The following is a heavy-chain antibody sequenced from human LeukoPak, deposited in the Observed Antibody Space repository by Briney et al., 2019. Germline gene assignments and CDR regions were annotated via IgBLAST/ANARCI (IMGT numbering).Heavy chain of an antibody. Sequence: GASVKVSCKASGYTFTSYGISWVRQAPGQGLEWMGWISAYNGNTNYAQKLQGRVTMTTDTSTSTAYMELRSLRSDDTAVYYCARDIVVVVAATHGDAFDIWGQGTMVTVSS. CDR1: GYTFTSYG. V-gene: IGHV1-18*01. D-gene: IGHD2-15*01. CDR2: ISAYNGNT. CDR3: ARDIVVVVAATHGDAFDI. J-gene: IGHJ3*02.